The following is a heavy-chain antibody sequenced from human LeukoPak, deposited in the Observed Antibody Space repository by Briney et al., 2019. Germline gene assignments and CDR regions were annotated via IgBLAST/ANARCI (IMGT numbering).Heavy chain of an antibody. V-gene: IGHV3-7*01. CDR3: TQGMNYDSSAYWHQH. Sequence: PGGSLRLSCAASGFIFSSYCLMWVRQAPGKGLEWVATINEDENEKFYVDSVKGRLTISRDNAKNSLYLQMNSLRVDDTAVYYCTQGMNYDSSAYWHQHWGQGTLVTVSS. CDR1: GFIFSSYC. CDR2: INEDENEK. J-gene: IGHJ1*01. D-gene: IGHD3-22*01.